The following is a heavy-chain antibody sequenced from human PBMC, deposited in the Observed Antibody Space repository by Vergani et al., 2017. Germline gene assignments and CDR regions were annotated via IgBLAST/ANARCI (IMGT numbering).Heavy chain of an antibody. D-gene: IGHD3-22*01. CDR1: GFTFDDYA. Sequence: EVQLVESGGGLVQPGRSLRLSCAASGFTFDDYAMHWVRQAPGKGLEWVSVISWNSGSIGYADSVKGRFTISRDNAKNSLYLQMNSLRAEDTALYYCAKGKNYDSSGYFDYWGQGTLVTVSS. J-gene: IGHJ4*02. CDR2: ISWNSGSI. V-gene: IGHV3-9*01. CDR3: AKGKNYDSSGYFDY.